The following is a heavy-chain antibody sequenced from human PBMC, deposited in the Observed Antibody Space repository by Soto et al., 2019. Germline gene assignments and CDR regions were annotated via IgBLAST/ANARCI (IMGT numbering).Heavy chain of an antibody. V-gene: IGHV1-3*04. CDR2: INSGDGNT. Sequence: ASVKVSCKTSGYTFISYGLHWVRQAPGQRLEWMGWINSGDGNTKYSPKFQGRVNITRDTSARTVHMELSSLRSGDTAVYYCARDQTYYYDSSGRNWFDTWRQGTLVTVSS. CDR1: GYTFISYG. J-gene: IGHJ5*02. D-gene: IGHD3-22*01. CDR3: ARDQTYYYDSSGRNWFDT.